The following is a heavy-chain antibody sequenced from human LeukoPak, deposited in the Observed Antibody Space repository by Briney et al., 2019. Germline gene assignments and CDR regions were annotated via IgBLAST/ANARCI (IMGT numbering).Heavy chain of an antibody. D-gene: IGHD2-8*01. V-gene: IGHV3-7*01. J-gene: IGHJ5*02. CDR2: IKQDGSEK. CDR3: ARYLGYCSNGVCYGFDP. CDR1: GFTFSIHW. Sequence: GGSLRLSCAASGFTFSIHWMSWVRQAPGKGLERVANIKQDGSEKYYVDSVKGRFTISRDNAKNSLYLQMNSLRAEDTAVYYCARYLGYCSNGVCYGFDPWGQGTLVTVSS.